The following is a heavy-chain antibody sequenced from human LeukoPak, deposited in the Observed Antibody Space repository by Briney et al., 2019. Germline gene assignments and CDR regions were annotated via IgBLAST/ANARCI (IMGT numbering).Heavy chain of an antibody. J-gene: IGHJ6*03. CDR3: ARDRREIKLWPREYYYYYMDV. CDR2: IKRDGSEK. D-gene: IGHD5-18*01. CDR1: GFTFSSYW. Sequence: LSGGSLRLSCAASGFTFSSYWMSWVRQAPGKGLEWVANIKRDGSEKYYVDSGKGRFTISRDNAKNSMNLQMNSLRAEDTAVYYCARDRREIKLWPREYYYYYMDVWGKGTTVTISS. V-gene: IGHV3-7*01.